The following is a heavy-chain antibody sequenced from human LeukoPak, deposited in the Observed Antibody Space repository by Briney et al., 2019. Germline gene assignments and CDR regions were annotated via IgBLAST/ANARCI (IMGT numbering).Heavy chain of an antibody. CDR3: GREWQWLVDY. Sequence: GGSLRLSCAASGFTFSTYSMNWVRQSPGKGLEWVSYISSSSSTIYYADSVKGRFTISRDNAKNSLYLQMSSLRAEDTAVYYCGREWQWLVDYWGQGTLVTVSS. V-gene: IGHV3-48*01. CDR1: GFTFSTYS. D-gene: IGHD6-19*01. CDR2: ISSSSSTI. J-gene: IGHJ4*02.